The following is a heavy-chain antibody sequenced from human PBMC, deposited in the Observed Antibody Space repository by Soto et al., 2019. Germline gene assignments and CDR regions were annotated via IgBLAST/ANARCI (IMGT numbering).Heavy chain of an antibody. V-gene: IGHV5-51*01. J-gene: IGHJ6*03. CDR2: IYPGDSET. CDR3: ARGRRCTSYYMDV. CDR1: GYSFTSYW. Sequence: GESLKLSXKGSGYSFTSYWIGWVRLMPGKGLEWMGIIYPGDSETRYSPSFQGQVTISADKSISSAYLQWSSLNAPDTAMYYCARGRRCTSYYMDVWGKGTTVTVSS. D-gene: IGHD1-26*01.